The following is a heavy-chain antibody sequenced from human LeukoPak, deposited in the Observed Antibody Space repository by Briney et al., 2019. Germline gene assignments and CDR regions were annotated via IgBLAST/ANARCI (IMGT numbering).Heavy chain of an antibody. Sequence: GGSLRLSCAASGFIFSSYVMSWVRQAPGKGLEWVSAISGSGGGTYYADSVKGRFTISRDNSKNTLYLQMNSLRAEDTAVYYCVKQLLALGYWGQGTLVTVSS. CDR2: ISGSGGGT. J-gene: IGHJ4*02. V-gene: IGHV3-23*01. D-gene: IGHD3-3*01. CDR1: GFIFSSYV. CDR3: VKQLLALGY.